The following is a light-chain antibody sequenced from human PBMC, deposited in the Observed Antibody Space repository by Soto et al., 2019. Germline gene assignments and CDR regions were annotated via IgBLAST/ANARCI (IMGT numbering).Light chain of an antibody. CDR2: VAS. Sequence: EIVLTQSPGTLSLSPGERATLSCSASQSFSSRYLAWYQQKPGQAPRVLIYVASSRATGIPDRFSGGGSGTDFTLNNSRLESEDFAVYYCQQYGSSPPFTFGPGTKVD. J-gene: IGKJ3*01. CDR1: QSFSSRY. V-gene: IGKV3-20*01. CDR3: QQYGSSPPFT.